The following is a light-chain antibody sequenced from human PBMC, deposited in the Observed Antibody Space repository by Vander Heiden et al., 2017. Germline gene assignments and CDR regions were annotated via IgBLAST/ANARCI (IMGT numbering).Light chain of an antibody. J-gene: IGKJ4*01. CDR2: GAS. CDR1: KDISNY. Sequence: DIQMTQSPSSLSAPVGDRVTITCRASKDISNYLVYFQKQPGKAPKALIYGASRLQSGVPSRFSGSGSGTCFTLTISSLQPEDFATYYCQQYDSYPLTFGGGTKVGIK. V-gene: IGKV1-16*01. CDR3: QQYDSYPLT.